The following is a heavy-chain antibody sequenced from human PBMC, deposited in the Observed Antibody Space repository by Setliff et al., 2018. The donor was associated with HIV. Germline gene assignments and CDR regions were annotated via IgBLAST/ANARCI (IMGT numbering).Heavy chain of an antibody. Sequence: TLSLTCAVYGGSFSSYYWSWIRQPPGKGLEWIAEINHSGSTNYNPSLKSRVSTSVDTSKNQFSLKLSSVTAADTAVYYCARDGRIAAAGTFDYWGQGTLVTVSS. CDR3: ARDGRIAAAGTFDY. D-gene: IGHD6-13*01. CDR1: GGSFSSYY. J-gene: IGHJ4*02. CDR2: INHSGST. V-gene: IGHV4-34*01.